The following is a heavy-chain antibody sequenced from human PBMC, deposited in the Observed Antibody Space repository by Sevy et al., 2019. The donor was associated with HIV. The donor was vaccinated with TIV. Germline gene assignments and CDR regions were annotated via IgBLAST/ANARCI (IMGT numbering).Heavy chain of an antibody. J-gene: IGHJ4*02. CDR1: GFSFGSSA. D-gene: IGHD1-1*01. V-gene: IGHV3-30-3*01. CDR3: ARDRLNWDFDY. Sequence: GGSLRLSCAASGFSFGSSAMDWVRQAPGKGLEWVAAISHNGNNKYYGDSVKGRFTISRDNSKNTLYLQMNSLRAEDTALYYCARDRLNWDFDYWGQGTLVTVSS. CDR2: ISHNGNNK.